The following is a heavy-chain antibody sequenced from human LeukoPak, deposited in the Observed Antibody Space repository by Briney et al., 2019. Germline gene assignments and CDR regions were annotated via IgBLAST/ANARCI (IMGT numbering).Heavy chain of an antibody. CDR3: ARDCSGGSCYYGSHAFDI. CDR1: GFTFSSYR. D-gene: IGHD2-15*01. Sequence: GGSLRLSCAASGFTFSSYRMNWVRQAPGKGLVWVSRINSDGSSTSYADSVKGRFTISRDNAKNSLYPQMNSLRAEDTAVYYCARDCSGGSCYYGSHAFDIWGQGTMVTVSS. J-gene: IGHJ3*02. V-gene: IGHV3-74*01. CDR2: INSDGSST.